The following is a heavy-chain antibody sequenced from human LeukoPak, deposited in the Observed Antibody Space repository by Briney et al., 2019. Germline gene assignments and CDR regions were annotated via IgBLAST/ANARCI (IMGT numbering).Heavy chain of an antibody. CDR3: ARSSNLHYFDY. CDR1: GDSVSNNSAI. J-gene: IGHJ4*02. CDR2: TYYRSKWYN. Sequence: SQTLSLTCAISGDSVSNNSAIWIWLRQSPSRGLQWLGRTYYRSKWYNDYAVSVKSRVTLNVDTSKNQFSLQLSSVTPEDTAVYYCARSSNLHYFDYWGQGTQVTVSS. V-gene: IGHV6-1*01.